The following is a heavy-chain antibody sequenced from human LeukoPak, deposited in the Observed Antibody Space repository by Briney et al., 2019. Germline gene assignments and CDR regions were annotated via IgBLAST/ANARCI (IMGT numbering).Heavy chain of an antibody. CDR1: GGPFSRRSNS. D-gene: IGHD6-19*01. J-gene: IGHJ4*02. V-gene: IGHV4-39*01. CDR3: ARHFEQQWLVLDY. CDR2: IYYSGST. Sequence: SETLSLTCTVSGGPFSRRSNSWGGSGHPPGRGLGWFGSIYYSGSTYYNPSLKSRVTISVDTSKNQFSLKLSSVTAADTAVYYCARHFEQQWLVLDYWGQGTLVTVSS.